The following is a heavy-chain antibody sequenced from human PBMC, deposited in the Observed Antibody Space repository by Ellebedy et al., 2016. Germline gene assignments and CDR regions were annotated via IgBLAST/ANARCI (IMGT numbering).Heavy chain of an antibody. CDR1: GFTFSSYS. D-gene: IGHD5-18*01. Sequence: GGSLRLSCAASGFTFSSYSMNWVRQAPGKGLEWVSYISSSSSTIYYADFVKGRFTISRDNAKNSLYLQMNSLRDEDTAVYYCARVWRSYGNKPGGYFDYWGQGTLVTVSS. V-gene: IGHV3-48*02. CDR3: ARVWRSYGNKPGGYFDY. J-gene: IGHJ4*02. CDR2: ISSSSSTI.